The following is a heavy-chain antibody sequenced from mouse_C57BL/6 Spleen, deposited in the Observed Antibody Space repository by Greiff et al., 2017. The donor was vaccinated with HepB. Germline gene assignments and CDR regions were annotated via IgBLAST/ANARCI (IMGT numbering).Heavy chain of an antibody. CDR2: IHPNSGST. V-gene: IGHV1-64*01. CDR3: ARPYDYDFPFDY. Sequence: QVQLQQPGAELVKPGASVKLSCKASGYTFTSYWMHLVKQRPGQGLEWIGMIHPNSGSTNYNEKFKSKATLTVDKSSSTAYMQLSSLTSEDSAVYYCARPYDYDFPFDYWGQGTTLTVSS. J-gene: IGHJ2*01. D-gene: IGHD2-4*01. CDR1: GYTFTSYW.